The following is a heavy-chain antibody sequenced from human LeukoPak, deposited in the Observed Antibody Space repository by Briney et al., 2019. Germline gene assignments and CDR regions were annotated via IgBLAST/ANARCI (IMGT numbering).Heavy chain of an antibody. CDR3: AGGQGVVAARSWFDP. J-gene: IGHJ5*02. Sequence: SETLSLTCAVSGGSFSNYNSSWIRQPPGKGLEWIGEGRHSGSTNYNPSLKSRLAISVDTSKNHFSLKLSSVTAADTAVYYCAGGQGVVAARSWFDPWGQGTLVTVSS. V-gene: IGHV4-34*01. CDR2: GRHSGST. D-gene: IGHD2-15*01. CDR1: GGSFSNYN.